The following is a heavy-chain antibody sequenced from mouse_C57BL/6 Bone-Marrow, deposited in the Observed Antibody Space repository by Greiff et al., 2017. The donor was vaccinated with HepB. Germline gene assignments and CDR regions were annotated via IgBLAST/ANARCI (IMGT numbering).Heavy chain of an antibody. CDR2: LDPENGDT. D-gene: IGHD2-1*01. CDR3: TPIYYGFAY. CDR1: GFNIKDDY. V-gene: IGHV14-4*01. Sequence: EVQLQQSGAELVRPGASVKLSCTASGFNIKDDYLPWMKQRPEQGLEWIGWLDPENGDTEYASKFQGKATITADTSSNTAYLQLSSLTSEDTAVYYCTPIYYGFAYWGQGTLVTVSA. J-gene: IGHJ3*01.